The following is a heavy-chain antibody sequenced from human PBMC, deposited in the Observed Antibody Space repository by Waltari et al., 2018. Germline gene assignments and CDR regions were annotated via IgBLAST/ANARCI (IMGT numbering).Heavy chain of an antibody. CDR3: AKEATYVWGSYRQPFDY. Sequence: EVQLLESGGGLVQPGGSLRLSCAASGFSFSRHAMSWVRQSPGKGFEWCSVIVGSGGSTYYADSVKGRFTISGDNSKNTLYLQMNSLRAEDTAVYYCAKEATYVWGSYRQPFDYWGQGTLVTVSS. D-gene: IGHD3-16*02. V-gene: IGHV3-23*01. CDR2: IVGSGGST. J-gene: IGHJ4*02. CDR1: GFSFSRHA.